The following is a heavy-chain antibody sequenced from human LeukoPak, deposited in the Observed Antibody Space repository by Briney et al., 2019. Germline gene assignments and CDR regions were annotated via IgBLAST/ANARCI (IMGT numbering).Heavy chain of an antibody. Sequence: PSETLSLTCAVYGGSFSGYYWSWVRQPPGKGLGWIGEINHSGSTNYNPSLKSRVTISVDTSKNQFSLKLSSVTAADTAVYYCARRTHNNAGYYYYYMDVWGKGTTVTVSS. V-gene: IGHV4-34*01. CDR3: ARRTHNNAGYYYYYMDV. J-gene: IGHJ6*03. CDR1: GGSFSGYY. CDR2: INHSGST. D-gene: IGHD1-14*01.